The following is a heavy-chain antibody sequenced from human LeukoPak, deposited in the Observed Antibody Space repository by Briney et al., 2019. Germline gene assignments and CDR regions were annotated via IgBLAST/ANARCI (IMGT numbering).Heavy chain of an antibody. J-gene: IGHJ6*02. CDR3: ARGYYGSGSYRTDYYYYGMDV. D-gene: IGHD3-10*01. Sequence: GGSLRLSCAASGFTFSSYAMSWVRQAPGKGLEWVAVISYDGSNKYYADSVKGRFTISRDNSKNTLYLQMNSLRAEDTAVYYCARGYYGSGSYRTDYYYYGMDVWGQGTTVTVSS. CDR1: GFTFSSYA. V-gene: IGHV3-30*04. CDR2: ISYDGSNK.